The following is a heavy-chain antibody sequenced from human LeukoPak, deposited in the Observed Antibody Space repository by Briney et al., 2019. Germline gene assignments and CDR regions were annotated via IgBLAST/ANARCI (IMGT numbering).Heavy chain of an antibody. CDR1: GYTFTIYY. Sequence: ASVTVSFTASGYTFTIYYLHWGRQAPGQGLEWMGIINPSGGGTSYAQMFQGRVTMTTDTSASTVYMELSGLRSQDTAVYYCARRPGKDDWFDPWGQGTLVTVSS. D-gene: IGHD3-10*01. V-gene: IGHV1-46*01. CDR2: INPSGGGT. CDR3: ARRPGKDDWFDP. J-gene: IGHJ5*02.